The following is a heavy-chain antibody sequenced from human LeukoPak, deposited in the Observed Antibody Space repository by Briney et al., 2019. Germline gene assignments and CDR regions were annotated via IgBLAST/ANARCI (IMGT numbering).Heavy chain of an antibody. Sequence: PSETLSLTCTVSGGSISSSSYYWGWIRQPPGKGLEWIGSIYYSGSTYYNPSLKSQVTISVDTSKNQFSLKLSSVTAADTAVYYCARRNVVVPAAMARAFDIWGQGTMVTVSS. V-gene: IGHV4-39*01. CDR1: GGSISSSSYY. CDR3: ARRNVVVPAAMARAFDI. D-gene: IGHD2-2*01. CDR2: IYYSGST. J-gene: IGHJ3*02.